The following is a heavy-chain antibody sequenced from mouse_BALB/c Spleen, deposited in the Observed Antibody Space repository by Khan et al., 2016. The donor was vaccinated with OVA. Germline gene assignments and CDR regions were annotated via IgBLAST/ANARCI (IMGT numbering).Heavy chain of an antibody. J-gene: IGHJ4*01. V-gene: IGHV1-4*01. CDR1: GYTFTSYT. D-gene: IGHD3-3*01. Sequence: QVQLQQSGAELARPGASVKMSCKASGYTFTSYTMHWVKQRPGQGLEWIGYINPSSGYTNYNQKFKDKATLTADKSSSTAYMQLSSLTSEDSAVYYGARGTDYAMDYWGQGTSVTVSS. CDR3: ARGTDYAMDY. CDR2: INPSSGYT.